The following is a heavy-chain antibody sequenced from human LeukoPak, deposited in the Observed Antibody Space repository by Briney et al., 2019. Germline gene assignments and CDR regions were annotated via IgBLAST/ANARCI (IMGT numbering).Heavy chain of an antibody. CDR2: TYYRSKWYN. V-gene: IGHV6-1*01. CDR3: ARARIAAAGTRVLGYYYGMDV. Sequence: SPTLSLTSAISGDTVSTNSAAWNSLRQSPSRSLEWLGRTYYRSKWYNDYAVSVKSRITINPDTSKNQFSLQLNSVTPEDTAVYYCARARIAAAGTRVLGYYYGMDVWGQGTTVTVSS. CDR1: GDTVSTNSAA. J-gene: IGHJ6*02. D-gene: IGHD6-13*01.